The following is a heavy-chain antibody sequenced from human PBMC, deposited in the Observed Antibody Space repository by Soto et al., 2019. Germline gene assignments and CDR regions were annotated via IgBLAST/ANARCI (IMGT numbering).Heavy chain of an antibody. V-gene: IGHV1-69*01. D-gene: IGHD3-22*01. Sequence: QVQLVQSGAEVKKPGSSVKVSCKASGGTFSSYAISWVRQAPGQGLEWMGGIIPIFGTANYAQKFQGRVTITADESTSTAYMELSSLRSEDTAVYYCEGKYYYDSSGYYRRLPTNPYYFDSWGQGTLVTVSS. J-gene: IGHJ4*02. CDR2: IIPIFGTA. CDR1: GGTFSSYA. CDR3: EGKYYYDSSGYYRRLPTNPYYFDS.